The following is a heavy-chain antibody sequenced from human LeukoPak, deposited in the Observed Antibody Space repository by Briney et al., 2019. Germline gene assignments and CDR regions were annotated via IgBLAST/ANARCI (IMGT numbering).Heavy chain of an antibody. CDR1: GFTFGDYA. V-gene: IGHV3-23*01. D-gene: IGHD4-17*01. J-gene: IGHJ4*02. Sequence: PGGSLRLSCTASGFTFGDYAMTWVRQAPGKGLEWVSTITASGGSTYYAEFVKGRFTISRDNSKNTMYVQMNSLRGDDTAVYYCAATAVTIRVGPDYWGQGTLVTVSS. CDR3: AATAVTIRVGPDY. CDR2: ITASGGST.